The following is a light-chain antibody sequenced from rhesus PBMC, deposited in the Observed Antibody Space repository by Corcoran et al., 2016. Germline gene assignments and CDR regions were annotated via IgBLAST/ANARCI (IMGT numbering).Light chain of an antibody. CDR3: QQESNWSRT. Sequence: EIVMTQSPATLSLSPGERATLSCRASQSVSSRLAWYQQKPGQAPRLLIDDASSRVTGIPDRFGGSGSGTDFTLTISSLEPEDVAVYVCQQESNWSRTFGGGTKVEIK. V-gene: IGKV3-17*02. CDR1: QSVSSR. CDR2: DAS. J-gene: IGKJ4*01.